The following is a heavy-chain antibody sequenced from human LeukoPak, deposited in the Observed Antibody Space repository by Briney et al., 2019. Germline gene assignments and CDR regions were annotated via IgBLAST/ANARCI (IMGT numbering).Heavy chain of an antibody. V-gene: IGHV4-59*01. CDR2: ISYSGST. Sequence: SETLSLTCTVSGGSISSDYWSWIRQPPGKGLEWIGYISYSGSTNYNPSLRSRVTISVDTSKNQFSLKLSSVTAADTAVYYCAREAVSGWYDYFDYWGQGTPVAVSS. CDR3: AREAVSGWYDYFDY. D-gene: IGHD6-19*01. J-gene: IGHJ4*02. CDR1: GGSISSDY.